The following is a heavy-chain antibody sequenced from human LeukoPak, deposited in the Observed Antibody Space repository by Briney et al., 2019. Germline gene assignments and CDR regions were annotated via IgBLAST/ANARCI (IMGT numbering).Heavy chain of an antibody. J-gene: IGHJ4*02. CDR1: GFTFTNYA. CDR3: AMIKRDY. CDR2: ISESGGNT. V-gene: IGHV3-23*01. D-gene: IGHD3-22*01. Sequence: PGGSLRLSRAASGFTFTNYAMSWVRQAPGKGLEWVSAISESGGNTYYADSVKGRLTISRDNSKNTLYLQMNSLRAEDMAVYYCAMIKRDYWGQGTLVTVSS.